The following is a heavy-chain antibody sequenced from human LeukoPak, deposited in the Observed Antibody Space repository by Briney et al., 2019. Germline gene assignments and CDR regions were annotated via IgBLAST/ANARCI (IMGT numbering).Heavy chain of an antibody. J-gene: IGHJ3*02. Sequence: PSGTLSLTCSVSGYPISSGYFWGWIRQPPGKALEWIGTIFRSGNTHFHPSLKSRLTMSVDTSKNQISLELRSVTAADTAMYYCARTRHDFSDYDDAFDIWGQGTMVIVSA. V-gene: IGHV4-38-2*01. CDR2: IFRSGNT. CDR1: GYPISSGYF. CDR3: ARTRHDFSDYDDAFDI. D-gene: IGHD4-11*01.